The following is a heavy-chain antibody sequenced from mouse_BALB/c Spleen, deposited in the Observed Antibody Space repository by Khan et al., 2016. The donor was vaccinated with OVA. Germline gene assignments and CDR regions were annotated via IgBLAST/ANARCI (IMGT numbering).Heavy chain of an antibody. CDR2: IYPSDSYT. CDR1: GYTFTNYW. V-gene: IGHV1-69*02. Sequence: QLQLQQSGAELVRPGASVKLSCKASGYTFTNYWINWVKQRPGQGLKWIGNIYPSDSYTNYNQKFKDKATLTVDKFSSTAYMQLSSPTSEDSAVYYCTRGDPGNFDFWGQGTTLTVSS. CDR3: TRGDPGNFDF. J-gene: IGHJ2*01. D-gene: IGHD2-13*01.